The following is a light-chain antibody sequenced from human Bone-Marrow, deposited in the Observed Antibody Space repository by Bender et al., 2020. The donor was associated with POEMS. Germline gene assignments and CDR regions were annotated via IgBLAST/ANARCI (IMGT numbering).Light chain of an antibody. CDR1: SSDVGSYYL. Sequence: QSALTQPASVSGSPGQSITISCTGISSDVGSYYLVSWYQQHPGKAPRLIIFEDTKRPSGVSNRFSGSKSGNTASLTISGLQAEDEADYYYCSYATSTTLGVFGGGTKLTVL. CDR2: EDT. CDR3: CSYATSTTLGV. J-gene: IGLJ3*02. V-gene: IGLV2-23*01.